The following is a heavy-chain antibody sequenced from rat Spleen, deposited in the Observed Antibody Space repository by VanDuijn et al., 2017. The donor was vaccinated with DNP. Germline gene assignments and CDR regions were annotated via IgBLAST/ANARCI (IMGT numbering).Heavy chain of an antibody. CDR1: GFIFSNYW. D-gene: IGHD1-1*01. CDR3: ATYTTVVGYFDY. J-gene: IGHJ2*01. CDR2: ISTSGGST. V-gene: IGHV5-25*01. Sequence: EVQLVESGGGPVQPGRSLKLSCVASGFIFSNYWMTWIRQAPTKGLEWVASISTSGGSTYYRDSVKGRFTVSRDNAKSTLYLQMDSLRSEDTATYYCATYTTVVGYFDYWGQGVMVTVSS.